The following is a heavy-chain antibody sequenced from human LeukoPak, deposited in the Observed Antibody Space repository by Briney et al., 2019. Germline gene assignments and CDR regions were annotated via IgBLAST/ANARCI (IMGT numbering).Heavy chain of an antibody. Sequence: GASVTVSCKVSGYTLTELSMHWVRQAPGKGLEWMGGFDPEDGETIYAQKFQGRVTMTEDTSTDTAYMELSSLRSEDTAVYYCATEIVATFTGFVDYYYYGMDVWGQGTTVTVSS. CDR2: FDPEDGET. CDR3: ATEIVATFTGFVDYYYYGMDV. J-gene: IGHJ6*02. V-gene: IGHV1-24*01. CDR1: GYTLTELS. D-gene: IGHD5-12*01.